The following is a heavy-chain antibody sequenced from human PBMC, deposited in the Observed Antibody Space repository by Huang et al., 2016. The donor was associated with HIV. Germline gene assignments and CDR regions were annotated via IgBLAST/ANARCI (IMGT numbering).Heavy chain of an antibody. V-gene: IGHV1-18*04. CDR3: GRESLYFGDFLFDH. Sequence: QVQLVQSGAEVKRPGASLKVSCKTSGFTFTNYGFSWVRQAPGQGLEWLGWVSANSGDINYEVKCEGRVSMTTDTTSGTAYMELRRLTSDDTATYYCGRESLYFGDFLFDHWGQGTPVTVSA. CDR1: GFTFTNYG. J-gene: IGHJ4*02. D-gene: IGHD3-10*01. CDR2: VSANSGDI.